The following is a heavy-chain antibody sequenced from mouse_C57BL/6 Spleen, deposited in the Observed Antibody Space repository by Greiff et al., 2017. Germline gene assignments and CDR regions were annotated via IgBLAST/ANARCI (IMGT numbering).Heavy chain of an antibody. D-gene: IGHD2-4*01. V-gene: IGHV1-54*01. CDR3: ARDDYDDWFAY. Sequence: VMLVESGAELVRPGTSVKVSCKASGYAFTNYLIEWVKQRPGQGLEWIGVINPGSGGTNYNEKFKGKATLTADKSSSTAYMQLSSLTSEDSAVYFCARDDYDDWFAYWGQGTLVTVSA. CDR1: GYAFTNYL. J-gene: IGHJ3*01. CDR2: INPGSGGT.